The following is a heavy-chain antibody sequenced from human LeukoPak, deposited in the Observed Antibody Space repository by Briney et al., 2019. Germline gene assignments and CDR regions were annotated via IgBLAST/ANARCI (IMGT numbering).Heavy chain of an antibody. D-gene: IGHD4-17*01. CDR1: GGTFSSYA. CDR2: IIPIFGTA. CDR3: ASRLSSGDYPFDY. Sequence: SVKVSCKAPGGTFSSYAISWVRQAPGQGLEWMGGIIPIFGTANYAQKFQGRVTITADESTSTAYMELSSLRSEDTAVYYCASRLSSGDYPFDYWGQGTLVTVSS. V-gene: IGHV1-69*01. J-gene: IGHJ4*02.